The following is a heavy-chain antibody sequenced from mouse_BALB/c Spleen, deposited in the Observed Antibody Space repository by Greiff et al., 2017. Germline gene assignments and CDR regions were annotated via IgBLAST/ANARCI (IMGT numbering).Heavy chain of an antibody. CDR2: INSNGGST. CDR3: ASPDYYGSSYGWFAY. D-gene: IGHD1-1*01. J-gene: IGHJ3*01. Sequence: EVMLVESGGGLVKLGGSLKLSCAASGFTFSSYYMSWVRQTPEKRLELVAAINSNGGSTYYPDTVKGRFTISRDNAKNTLYLQMSSLKSEDTALYYCASPDYYGSSYGWFAYWGQGTLVTVSA. V-gene: IGHV5-6-2*01. CDR1: GFTFSSYY.